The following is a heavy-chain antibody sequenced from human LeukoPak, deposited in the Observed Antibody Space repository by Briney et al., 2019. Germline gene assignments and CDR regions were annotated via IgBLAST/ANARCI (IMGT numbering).Heavy chain of an antibody. CDR1: GDSISNSNYY. D-gene: IGHD1-26*01. J-gene: IGHJ3*02. CDR3: ARHIYSGTDGDAFDI. V-gene: IGHV4-39*01. CDR2: IYYSGTT. Sequence: SETLSLTCTVSGDSISNSNYYWGWIRQPPGKGLEWIGTIYYSGTTYYDPSLKSRVTTSVYTSKNQFSLKLRSVTAADTAVYYCARHIYSGTDGDAFDIWGQGTMVTVSS.